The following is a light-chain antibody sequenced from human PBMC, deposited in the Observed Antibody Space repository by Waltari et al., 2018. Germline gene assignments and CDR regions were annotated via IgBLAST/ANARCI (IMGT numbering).Light chain of an antibody. V-gene: IGKV2-28*01. CDR2: LGS. Sequence: DIVVTPSPLSLPVPPGEPASIPCRSSQSLLHRHGNNYLDWYLQKPGQSPQLLIYLGSNRASGVPDRFSGSGSGTDFTLRISRVEAEDVGVYYCMQSLQTLWTFGPGTKVEIK. CDR1: QSLLHRHGNNY. CDR3: MQSLQTLWT. J-gene: IGKJ1*01.